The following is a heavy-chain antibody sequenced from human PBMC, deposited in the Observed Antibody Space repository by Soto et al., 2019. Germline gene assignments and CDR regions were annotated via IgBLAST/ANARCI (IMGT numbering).Heavy chain of an antibody. CDR1: GGSISDDY. J-gene: IGHJ6*02. V-gene: IGHV4-59*01. CDR2: ISHSGST. Sequence: QMQLQESGPGLVKPSETLSLTCTVSGGSISDDYWSWVRQPPGKGLEWIGHISHSGSTNYSPSLKSRVTISVDTSKRQFSLKLSSVTAADTAVYYCAREARGVISGMDVWGQGTTVTVSS. D-gene: IGHD3-10*01. CDR3: AREARGVISGMDV.